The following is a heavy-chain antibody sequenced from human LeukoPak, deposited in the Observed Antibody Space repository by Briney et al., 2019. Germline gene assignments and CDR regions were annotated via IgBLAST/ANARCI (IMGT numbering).Heavy chain of an antibody. CDR3: AKLLVGVAGAGNLDY. CDR1: GFTFSGYV. V-gene: IGHV3-23*01. J-gene: IGHJ4*02. CDR2: ISNSGDST. D-gene: IGHD6-13*01. Sequence: GGSLRLSCVASGFTFSGYVMTWVRQAPGKGLEWVSGISNSGDSTYYTDSVKGRFTISRDNSKNTLYLEMNSLRAEDTAVYYCAKLLVGVAGAGNLDYWGQGTLVTVSS.